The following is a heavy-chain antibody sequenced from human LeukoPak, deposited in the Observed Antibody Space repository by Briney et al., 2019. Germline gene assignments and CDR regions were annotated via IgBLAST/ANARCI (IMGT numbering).Heavy chain of an antibody. CDR2: FYYIGGT. Sequence: KPSETLSLTCTVSRGPISSSSYYWGWIRQPPGKRLEWIGSFYYIGGTYYNPSLEGRVTISADSSKNQFSLKLTSVTAADTALYYCARILTTFDSWGQGTLVTVPS. CDR3: ARILTTFDS. CDR1: RGPISSSSYY. D-gene: IGHD4-11*01. V-gene: IGHV4-39*01. J-gene: IGHJ4*02.